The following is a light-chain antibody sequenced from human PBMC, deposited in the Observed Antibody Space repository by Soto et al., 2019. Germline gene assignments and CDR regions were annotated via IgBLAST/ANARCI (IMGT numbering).Light chain of an antibody. Sequence: QSALTQPASVSGSPGQSIAISCTGTSSDVGGYNYVSWFQQHPGKAPKLMISEVNNRPSGVSNRFSGSKSGNTAYLTISGLQVEDEAESFCFSFTTTCTHVFGTGTKLTDL. CDR3: FSFTTTCTHV. J-gene: IGLJ1*01. CDR1: SSDVGGYNY. CDR2: EVN. V-gene: IGLV2-14*01.